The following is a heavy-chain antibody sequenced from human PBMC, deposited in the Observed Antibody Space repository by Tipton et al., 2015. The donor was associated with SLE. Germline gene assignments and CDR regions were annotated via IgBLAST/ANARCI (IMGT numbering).Heavy chain of an antibody. J-gene: IGHJ4*02. CDR1: GGSISISSYS. CDR3: ARAPEYNFDY. D-gene: IGHD2/OR15-2a*01. CDR2: IYYSGTT. V-gene: IGHV4-39*07. Sequence: TLSLTCTVSGGSISISSYSWGWIRQPPGKGLEWIGTIYYSGTTYYNPSLKSRVTISVDTSKNQFSLKLTSMTAADTALYYCARAPEYNFDYWGQGILVTVSS.